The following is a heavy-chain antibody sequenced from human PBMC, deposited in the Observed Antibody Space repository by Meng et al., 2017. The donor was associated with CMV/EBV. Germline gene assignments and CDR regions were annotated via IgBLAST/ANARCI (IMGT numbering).Heavy chain of an antibody. CDR2: VDSNGETA. Sequence: WVRQAPGKGMKLVWSVDSNGETARYEDSVKGRCTTSRDNSKKTVYLQMDNLRTEDMGVYYCARVRGPGSRWDCYSAFDSWGQGALVTVSS. J-gene: IGHJ4*02. D-gene: IGHD2-15*01. CDR3: ARVRGPGSRWDCYSAFDS. V-gene: IGHV3-64*02.